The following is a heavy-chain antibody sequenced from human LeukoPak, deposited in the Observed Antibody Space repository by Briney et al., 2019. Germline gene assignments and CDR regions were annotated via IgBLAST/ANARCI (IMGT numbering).Heavy chain of an antibody. CDR1: GFTFTSRV. CDR3: VREGLERRTNFDY. J-gene: IGHJ4*02. CDR2: ISMNVQTA. Sequence: GGSLRLSCSASGFTFTSRVMHWVRQAPGKGLQYVSGISMNVQTAYYAGSVKGRFTISRDSSKNTVYLQINSLTAEDTAVYYCVREGLERRTNFDYWGQGTLVSVSS. V-gene: IGHV3-64D*06. D-gene: IGHD1-1*01.